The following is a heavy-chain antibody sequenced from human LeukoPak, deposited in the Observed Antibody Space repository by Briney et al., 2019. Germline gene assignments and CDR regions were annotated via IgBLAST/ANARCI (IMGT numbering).Heavy chain of an antibody. CDR3: ARVTYCSSTSCYTSYYYYGMDV. CDR1: GYTFTGYY. CDR2: INPNSGGT. J-gene: IGHJ6*02. V-gene: IGHV1-2*02. D-gene: IGHD2-2*02. Sequence: ASVKVSCKASGYTFTGYYMHWVRQAPGQGLEWMGWINPNSGGTNYAQKFQGRVTMTRDTSISTAYMELSRLRSDDTAVYYCARVTYCSSTSCYTSYYYYGMDVWGQGTTVTVSS.